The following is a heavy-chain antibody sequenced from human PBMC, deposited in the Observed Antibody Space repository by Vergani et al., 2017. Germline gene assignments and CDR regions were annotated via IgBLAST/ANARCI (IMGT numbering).Heavy chain of an antibody. CDR3: AKGARILYCDYFDY. J-gene: IGHJ4*02. V-gene: IGHV3-23*04. CDR1: GFTFDDYA. CDR2: ISGSGGST. Sequence: EVQLVESGGVVVQPGGSLRLSCAASGFTFDDYAMHWVRQAPGKGLEWVSAISGSGGSTYDADSVKGRFTISRDNSKNTLYLQMNSLRAEDTAVYYCAKGARILYCDYFDYWGQGTLVTVSS. D-gene: IGHD2-8*02.